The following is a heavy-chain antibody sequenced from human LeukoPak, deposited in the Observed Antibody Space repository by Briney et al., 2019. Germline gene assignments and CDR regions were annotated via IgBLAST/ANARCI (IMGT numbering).Heavy chain of an antibody. CDR2: INHSGST. V-gene: IGHV4-34*01. CDR3: AREDIAGRVTTILPY. D-gene: IGHD5-12*01. CDR1: GGSISNYY. J-gene: IGHJ4*02. Sequence: PSETLSLTCTISGGSISNYYWSWIRQPPGKGLEWIGEINHSGSTNYNPSLKSRVTMSVDTSKNQFSLNLRSMTAADAGIYYCAREDIAGRVTTILPYWGQGTPVTVSS.